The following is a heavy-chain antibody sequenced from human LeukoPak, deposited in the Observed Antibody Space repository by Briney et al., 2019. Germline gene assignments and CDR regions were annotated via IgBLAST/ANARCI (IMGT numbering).Heavy chain of an antibody. CDR3: ARGSRSSSSGYFQH. CDR2: IYYSGST. Sequence: SETLSLTCTVSGGSISSSSYYWGWIRQPPGKGLEWIGYIYYSGSTNYNPSLKSRVTISVDTSKNQFSLKLSSVTAADTAVYYCARGSRSSSSGYFQHWGQGTLVTVSS. V-gene: IGHV4-61*05. J-gene: IGHJ1*01. CDR1: GGSISSSSYY. D-gene: IGHD6-6*01.